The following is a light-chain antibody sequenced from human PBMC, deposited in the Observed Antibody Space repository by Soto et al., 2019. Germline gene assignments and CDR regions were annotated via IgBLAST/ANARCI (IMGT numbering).Light chain of an antibody. CDR1: SSDVGGHNY. CDR2: EVS. Sequence: QSVLTQPASVSGSPGQSITISCTGTSSDVGGHNYVSWYQQHPGKAPKLMIYEVSNRPSGVPNRFSGSKSGNTASLTISGLQAEDEADYYCSSFTSSSTIYVFGTGTKVTVL. CDR3: SSFTSSSTIYV. V-gene: IGLV2-14*01. J-gene: IGLJ1*01.